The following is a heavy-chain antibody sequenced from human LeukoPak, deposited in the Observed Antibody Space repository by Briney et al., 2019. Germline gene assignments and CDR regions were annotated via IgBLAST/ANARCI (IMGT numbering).Heavy chain of an antibody. CDR2: IKQDGSEK. J-gene: IGHJ3*02. CDR3: ARGDYYDSSGYYTDAFDI. V-gene: IGHV3-7*01. D-gene: IGHD3-22*01. Sequence: PGGSLRLSCAASGFTFSNYWMSWVRQAPGKGLEWVANIKQDGSEKYYVDSLKGRFTISRDNAKISLYLQMNSLRAEDTAVYYCARGDYYDSSGYYTDAFDIWGQGTMVTVSS. CDR1: GFTFSNYW.